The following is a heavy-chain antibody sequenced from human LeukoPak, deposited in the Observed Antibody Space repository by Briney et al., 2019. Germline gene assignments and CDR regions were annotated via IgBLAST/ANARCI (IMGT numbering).Heavy chain of an antibody. J-gene: IGHJ4*02. CDR2: IYYSGST. CDR3: ARELELRY. V-gene: IGHV4-59*12. D-gene: IGHD1-7*01. CDR1: GGSISSYY. Sequence: SETLSLTCTVSGGSISSYYWSWIRQPPGKGLEWIGYIYYSGSTNYNPSLKSRVTISVDTSKNQFSLKLSSVTAADTAVYYCARELELRYWGQGTLVTVSS.